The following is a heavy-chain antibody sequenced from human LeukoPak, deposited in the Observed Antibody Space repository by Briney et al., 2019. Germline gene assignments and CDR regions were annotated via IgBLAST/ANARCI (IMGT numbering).Heavy chain of an antibody. CDR2: IHHSGST. J-gene: IGHJ4*02. CDR1: GESFSVYY. D-gene: IGHD3-16*01. Sequence: SETMSLSCVVYGESFSVYYCSWIRHSPGKVLEWIGDIHHSGSTTYNPPLKSRFTISFATSHNQFSLNLTSLTAPDTAVYYCARGIWPDYRIDYWGQGTLVTVSS. V-gene: IGHV4-34*01. CDR3: ARGIWPDYRIDY.